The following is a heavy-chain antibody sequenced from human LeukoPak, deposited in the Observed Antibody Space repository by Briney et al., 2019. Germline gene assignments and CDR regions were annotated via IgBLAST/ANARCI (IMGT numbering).Heavy chain of an antibody. CDR3: ARALSGFGETNWFDP. J-gene: IGHJ5*02. D-gene: IGHD3-10*01. Sequence: SETLSLTCTVSGGSISSGSYYWGWIRQPPGKGLEWIGSIYYSGSTYYNPSLKSRVTISVDTSKNQFSLKLSSVTAADTAVYYCARALSGFGETNWFDPWGQGTLVTVSS. V-gene: IGHV4-39*07. CDR2: IYYSGST. CDR1: GGSISSGSYY.